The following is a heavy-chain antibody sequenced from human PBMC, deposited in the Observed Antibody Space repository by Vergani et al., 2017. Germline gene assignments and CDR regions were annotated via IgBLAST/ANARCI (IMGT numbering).Heavy chain of an antibody. CDR1: GYTFTGYY. CDR3: ARDASSSWYSNWFDP. Sequence: QVQLVQSGAEVKKPGASVKVSCKASGYTFTGYYMHWVRQAPGQGLEWMGWINPNSGGTNYAQKFQGRVTMTRDTSISTAYMELSRLRSDDTAVYYCARDASSSWYSNWFDPWGQGTLVTVSS. V-gene: IGHV1-2*02. D-gene: IGHD6-13*01. J-gene: IGHJ5*02. CDR2: INPNSGGT.